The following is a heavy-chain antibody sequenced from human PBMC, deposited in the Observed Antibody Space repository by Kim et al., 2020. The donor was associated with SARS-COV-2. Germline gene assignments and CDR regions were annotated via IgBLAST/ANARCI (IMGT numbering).Heavy chain of an antibody. CDR1: SDSISSYY. D-gene: IGHD3-22*01. J-gene: IGHJ2*01. CDR3: ARPRGYYDWYFDF. V-gene: IGHV4-59*08. CDR2: VYDSGSTKTT. Sequence: SETLSLTCTVSSDSISSYYWSWIRQPPGKGLEWIGYVYDSGSTKTTNYNPSLRSRLIISVDTSKNQFSLKLMSVTAADTAVYYCARPRGYYDWYFDFWGR.